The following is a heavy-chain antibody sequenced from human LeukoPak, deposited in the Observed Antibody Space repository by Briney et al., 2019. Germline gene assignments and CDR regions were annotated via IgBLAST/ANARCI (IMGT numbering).Heavy chain of an antibody. CDR2: INSDGSST. Sequence: PGGSLRLSCAASGFTFSNYWMHWVRQAPGKGLVWVSRINSDGSSTSYADSVKGRFTISRDNAKNTLYLQMNSLRAEDTALYYCAKGGSGSYYPGTIDYWGQGTLVTVSS. J-gene: IGHJ4*02. CDR1: GFTFSNYW. CDR3: AKGGSGSYYPGTIDY. D-gene: IGHD1-26*01. V-gene: IGHV3-74*01.